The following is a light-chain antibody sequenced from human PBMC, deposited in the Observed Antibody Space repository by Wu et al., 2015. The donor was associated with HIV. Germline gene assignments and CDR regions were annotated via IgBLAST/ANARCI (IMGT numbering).Light chain of an antibody. J-gene: IGKJ1*01. CDR1: ESVNSNY. V-gene: IGKV3-20*01. CDR2: GAS. Sequence: ESVLTQSPDTLSLSPGERATLSCRASESVNSNYLAWYQQKPGQAPRLLIYGASSRATGIPDRFSGSGSGTDFTLTVTRLEPEDFAVXYCQQYGSSSWTFGQGTKVEIK. CDR3: QQYGSSSWT.